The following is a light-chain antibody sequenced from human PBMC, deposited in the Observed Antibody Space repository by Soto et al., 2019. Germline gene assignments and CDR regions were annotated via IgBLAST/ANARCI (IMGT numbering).Light chain of an antibody. Sequence: DIQLTQSPSFLYASVVDRFTVTCRASQDINKYLAWYQQKPGEAPKLLIYFVSTLQSGVPSSFSGSGSGTEFTLTISDLQPEDFATYYCQHLTAYPITFGQGTRLEIK. V-gene: IGKV1-9*01. CDR2: FVS. J-gene: IGKJ5*01. CDR1: QDINKY. CDR3: QHLTAYPIT.